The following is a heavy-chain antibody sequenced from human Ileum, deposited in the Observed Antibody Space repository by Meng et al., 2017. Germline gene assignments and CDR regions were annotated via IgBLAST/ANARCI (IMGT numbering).Heavy chain of an antibody. D-gene: IGHD3-22*01. Sequence: EVELVETGGGLIQAGGSLRLSCAASGFTVSSNYMSWVRQAPGKGLEWVSVIYSGGSTYYADSVKGRFTISRDNSRNTLYLQMNSLRADDTAVYYCVREQYESRGHWGQGTLVTVSS. CDR3: VREQYESRGH. CDR2: IYSGGST. J-gene: IGHJ4*02. CDR1: GFTVSSNY. V-gene: IGHV3-53*02.